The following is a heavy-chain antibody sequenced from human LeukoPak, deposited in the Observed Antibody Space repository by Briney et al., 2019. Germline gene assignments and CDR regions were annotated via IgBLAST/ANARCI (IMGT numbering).Heavy chain of an antibody. J-gene: IGHJ4*02. D-gene: IGHD1-26*01. Sequence: GGSLRLSCAASGFTFSSYTMHWVRQAPGKGLEWVAVISYDGSNKYYADSVKGRFTISRDNSKNTLYLQMNRLRAEDTAVYYCARDSRVGSDGDYWGQGTLVTVSS. V-gene: IGHV3-30-3*01. CDR3: ARDSRVGSDGDY. CDR1: GFTFSSYT. CDR2: ISYDGSNK.